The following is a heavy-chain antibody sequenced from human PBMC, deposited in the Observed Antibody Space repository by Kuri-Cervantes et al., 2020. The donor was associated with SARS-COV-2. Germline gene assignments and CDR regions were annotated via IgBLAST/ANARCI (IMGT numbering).Heavy chain of an antibody. Sequence: GESLKISFAASGFTVSSNYMSWVRQAPGKGLEWVSIIYGGGSTYYADSVKGRFTISRDNSKNTLYLQMNSLRAEDTAVYYCARGYEARYSSSWYLDYWGQGTLVTVSS. CDR2: IYGGGST. V-gene: IGHV3-53*01. CDR1: GFTVSSNY. CDR3: ARGYEARYSSSWYLDY. J-gene: IGHJ4*02. D-gene: IGHD6-13*01.